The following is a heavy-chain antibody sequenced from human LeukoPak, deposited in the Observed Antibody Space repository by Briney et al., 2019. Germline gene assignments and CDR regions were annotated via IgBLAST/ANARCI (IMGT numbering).Heavy chain of an antibody. V-gene: IGHV4-39*07. CDR1: GGSISSSSYY. CDR2: IYYSGST. CDR3: ARDRTVAGPFDY. J-gene: IGHJ4*02. D-gene: IGHD6-19*01. Sequence: PSETLSLTCTVSGGSISSSSYYWGWIRQPPGKGLEWIGSIYYSGSTYYNPSLKSRVTISVDTSKNQFSLKLSSVTAADTAVYYCARDRTVAGPFDYWGQGTLVTVSS.